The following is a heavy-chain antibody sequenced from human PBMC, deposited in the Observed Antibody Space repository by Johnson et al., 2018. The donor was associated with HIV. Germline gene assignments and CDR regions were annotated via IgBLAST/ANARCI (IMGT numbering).Heavy chain of an antibody. D-gene: IGHD3-22*01. CDR2: ISYDGSNK. Sequence: QVLLVESGGGLVQPGGSLRLSCAASGFTFSSYAMHWVRQAPGKGLAWVAIISYDGSNKYYADSVKGRFTISRDNSKNTLYLQMNSLRPEDTAVYYCARDRAIVVAYDAFDIWGQGTMVTVSS. CDR1: GFTFSSYA. V-gene: IGHV3-30*04. CDR3: ARDRAIVVAYDAFDI. J-gene: IGHJ3*02.